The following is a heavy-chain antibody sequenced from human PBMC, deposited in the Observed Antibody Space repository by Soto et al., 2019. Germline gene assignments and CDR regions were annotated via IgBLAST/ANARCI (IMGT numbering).Heavy chain of an antibody. J-gene: IGHJ4*02. Sequence: GGSLRLSCAASGFTFSSYWMHWVRQAPGKGLVWVSRINSDGSSTSYADSVKGRFTISRDNAKNTLYLQMNSLRAEGTAVYYCARPGIAAAGKDYWGQGTLVTVSS. CDR3: ARPGIAAAGKDY. CDR2: INSDGSST. V-gene: IGHV3-74*01. CDR1: GFTFSSYW. D-gene: IGHD6-13*01.